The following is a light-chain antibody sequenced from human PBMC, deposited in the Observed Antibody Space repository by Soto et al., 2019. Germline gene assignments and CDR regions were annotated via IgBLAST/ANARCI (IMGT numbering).Light chain of an antibody. J-gene: IGKJ4*01. Sequence: DIQMTQSPSTLSASVGDRVTITCRASQSISDWLAWYQQKPGKAPKLLIYKASTLESGVPSRFSGSGFGTEFTLTISSLQPDDFATYYCQQYELYSLTYGGGTKVEIK. V-gene: IGKV1-5*03. CDR1: QSISDW. CDR2: KAS. CDR3: QQYELYSLT.